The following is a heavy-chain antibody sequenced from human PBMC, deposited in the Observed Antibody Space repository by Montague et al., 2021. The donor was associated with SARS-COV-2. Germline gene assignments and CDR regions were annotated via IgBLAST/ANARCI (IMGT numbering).Heavy chain of an antibody. J-gene: IGHJ5*02. V-gene: IGHV4-39*01. Sequence: SETLSLTCTVSGGSISSTSYYWGWVRQPPGKGLEWIGSGDYSGSISYNPSLTSRVTISVDTSKNQFSLQLTSVTAADTAVYYCARHVGRGPGAWDWFDPWGQGTLVTVAS. CDR1: GGSISSTSYY. CDR2: GDYSGSI. CDR3: ARHVGRGPGAWDWFDP. D-gene: IGHD3-10*01.